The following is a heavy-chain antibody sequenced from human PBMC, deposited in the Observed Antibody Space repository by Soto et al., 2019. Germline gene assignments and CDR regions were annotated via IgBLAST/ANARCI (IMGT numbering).Heavy chain of an antibody. Sequence: SGSLSLTCTVSGGSVSDGTYYWSWIRQPPGKGLEWIGYIYYSRSTNYNPSLKSRVTISLDTSKNHFSLDLSSVTAADTAVYYCARVHSYYYYYGMDVWGPGSTVTVSS. J-gene: IGHJ6*02. CDR1: GGSVSDGTYY. CDR2: IYYSRST. CDR3: ARVHSYYYYYGMDV. V-gene: IGHV4-61*03.